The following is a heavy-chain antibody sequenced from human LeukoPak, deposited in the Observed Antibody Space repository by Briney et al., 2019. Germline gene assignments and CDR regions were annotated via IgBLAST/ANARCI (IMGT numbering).Heavy chain of an antibody. D-gene: IGHD6-13*01. CDR2: INHSGST. CDR1: GGSFSGYY. V-gene: IGHV4-34*01. Sequence: SETLSLTCAVYGGSFSGYYWSWIRQPPGKGLEWIGEINHSGSTNYNPSLKSRVTISVDTSKNQFSLKLSSVTAADTAVYYCARRVRDSSNWFDPWGQGTLVTVSS. J-gene: IGHJ5*02. CDR3: ARRVRDSSNWFDP.